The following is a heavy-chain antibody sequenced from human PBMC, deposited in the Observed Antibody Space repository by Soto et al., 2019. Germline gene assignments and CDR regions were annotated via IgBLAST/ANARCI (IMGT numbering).Heavy chain of an antibody. D-gene: IGHD6-19*01. V-gene: IGHV3-7*01. J-gene: IGHJ4*02. CDR2: ISHDGSEK. CDR3: ARDRRSSGPFDY. Sequence: EVLLVESGGGLVQPGGSLRLSCAASGFTFSSYWMSWVRQAPGEGLEWVAIISHDGSEKYYVDSLRGRFTIARDNAKNSLFLQLNSLRADDTAVYYCARDRRSSGPFDYWGQGTLVTVSS. CDR1: GFTFSSYW.